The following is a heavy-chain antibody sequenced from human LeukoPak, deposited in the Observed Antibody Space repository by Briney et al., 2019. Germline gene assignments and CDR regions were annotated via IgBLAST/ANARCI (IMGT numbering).Heavy chain of an antibody. J-gene: IGHJ4*02. CDR3: ARDRH. CDR2: IYHSGST. V-gene: IGHV4-38-2*02. Sequence: SETLSLTCTVSGYSISSGYYWGWIRQPPGKGLEWIGSIYHSGSTYYNPSLKSRVTIAVDTSKNQFSLKLSSVTAADTAVFYCARDRHWGQGTLVTVSS. CDR1: GYSISSGYY.